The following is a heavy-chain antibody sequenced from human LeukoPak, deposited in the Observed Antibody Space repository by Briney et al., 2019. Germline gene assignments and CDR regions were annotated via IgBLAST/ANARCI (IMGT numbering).Heavy chain of an antibody. V-gene: IGHV4-61*02. CDR1: GGSISSGSYY. D-gene: IGHD3-22*01. Sequence: PSQTLSLTCTVSGGSISSGSYYWSWIRQPAGKGLEWIGRIYTSGSTNYNPSLKSRVTISVDTSKNQFSLKLSSVTAADTAVYYCARDHRITMIVGDWGQGTQVTVSS. CDR2: IYTSGST. CDR3: ARDHRITMIVGD. J-gene: IGHJ4*02.